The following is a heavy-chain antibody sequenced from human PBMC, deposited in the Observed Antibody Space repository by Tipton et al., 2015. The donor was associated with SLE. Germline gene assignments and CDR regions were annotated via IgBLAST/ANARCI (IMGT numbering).Heavy chain of an antibody. CDR3: ATTLV. Sequence: QLVQSGAEVKKPGASVKVSCKASGYTFTSYGISWVRQAPGQGLEWMGGIIPILRTSNYAQKFQGRVTNSTDESTSTVYLELSSLRSEDTAVYYCATTLVWGQGTLVTVSS. CDR1: GYTFTSYG. J-gene: IGHJ4*02. CDR2: IIPILRTS. D-gene: IGHD3-16*01. V-gene: IGHV1-69*05.